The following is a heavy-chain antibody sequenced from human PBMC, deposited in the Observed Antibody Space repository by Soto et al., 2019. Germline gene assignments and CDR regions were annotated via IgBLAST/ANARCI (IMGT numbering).Heavy chain of an antibody. V-gene: IGHV3-7*05. CDR1: GFTFRTYW. Sequence: EVQLVESGGGLVQPGGSLRLSCGASGFTFRTYWLSWVRQVPGKGLEWVANINQDGSEKNYVDSVKGRFTISRDNAKNSLNLQMSSLRAEDTALYYCARDGRTSWYSYDYHGMDVWGQGTTVTVSS. CDR3: ARDGRTSWYSYDYHGMDV. CDR2: INQDGSEK. J-gene: IGHJ6*02. D-gene: IGHD5-18*01.